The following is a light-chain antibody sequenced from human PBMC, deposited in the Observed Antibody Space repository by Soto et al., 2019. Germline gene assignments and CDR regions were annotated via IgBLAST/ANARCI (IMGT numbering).Light chain of an antibody. J-gene: IGKJ1*01. CDR1: QSVSSN. Sequence: ELVLTQSPSTLSVSPGPRPTLHSRASQSVSSNLAWYQQKRGQAPRLIXYGASTRATGIPARFSGSGSGREFTLTISSLQSEAFAVYYCQHYNNWPPWTFGQGTKVDIK. CDR3: QHYNNWPPWT. V-gene: IGKV3-15*01. CDR2: GAS.